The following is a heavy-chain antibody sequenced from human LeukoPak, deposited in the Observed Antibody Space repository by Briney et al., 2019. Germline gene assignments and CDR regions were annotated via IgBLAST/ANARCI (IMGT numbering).Heavy chain of an antibody. D-gene: IGHD3-3*01. J-gene: IGHJ4*02. CDR3: AKASWSGYSTTFDY. V-gene: IGHV3-7*01. CDR2: LRQDGSEK. Sequence: SGGSLRFSCAASGFTFSNYWMSWVRQAPGKGLEWVANLRQDGSEKVYVDSVKGRFTISRDNAKNSLYLQMNSLRAEDTAVYYCAKASWSGYSTTFDYWGQGTLVTVSS. CDR1: GFTFSNYW.